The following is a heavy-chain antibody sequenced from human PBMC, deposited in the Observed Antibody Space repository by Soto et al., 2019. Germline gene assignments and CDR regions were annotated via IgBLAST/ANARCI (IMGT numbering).Heavy chain of an antibody. D-gene: IGHD3-10*01. V-gene: IGHV1-69*18. CDR2: IIPVFGTT. J-gene: IGHJ4*02. CDR3: ARDGGFGELKY. Sequence: QVQLVQSGAELKKPGSSVKVSCKASGDTFSGYPINWVRQAPGEVLEWMGRIIPVFGTTNDAQRFECRVTFTADESTNTASMELRCLLSEDTAVYYCARDGGFGELKYWGPGTLVTVSS. CDR1: GDTFSGYP.